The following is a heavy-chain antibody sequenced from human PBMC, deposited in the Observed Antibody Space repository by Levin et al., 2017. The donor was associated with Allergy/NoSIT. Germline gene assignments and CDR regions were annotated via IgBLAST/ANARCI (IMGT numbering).Heavy chain of an antibody. V-gene: IGHV1-3*01. J-gene: IGHJ6*02. CDR3: AAERYYGAGSFYRGGLEV. CDR2: INAANGKT. CDR1: FSTFTDYI. D-gene: IGHD3-10*01. Sequence: ASVKVSCKTSFSTFTDYIIHWVRQAPGQSLDWMGWINAANGKTQYSQKFQGGVTITRDTSARTAYMELHSLTSEDTAVYYCAAERYYGAGSFYRGGLEVWGQGTTVTVSS.